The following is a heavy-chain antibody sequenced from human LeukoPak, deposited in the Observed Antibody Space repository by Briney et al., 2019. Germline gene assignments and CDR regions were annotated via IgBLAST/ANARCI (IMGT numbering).Heavy chain of an antibody. Sequence: SETLSLTCAVSGGSISSSNWWSWVRQPPGKGLEWIGEIYHSGSTNYNPSLKSRVTISVDKSKNQFSLKLSSVTAADTAVYYCARVDYYYGSLYFDYWGQGTLVTVSS. CDR3: ARVDYYYGSLYFDY. V-gene: IGHV4-4*02. CDR2: IYHSGST. J-gene: IGHJ4*02. D-gene: IGHD3-10*01. CDR1: GGSISSSNW.